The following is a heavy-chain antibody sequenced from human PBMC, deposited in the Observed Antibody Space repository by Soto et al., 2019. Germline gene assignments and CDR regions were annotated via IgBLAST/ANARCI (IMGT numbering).Heavy chain of an antibody. CDR3: ARNWGEEMATISVFDY. J-gene: IGHJ4*02. CDR1: GGSISSSSYY. V-gene: IGHV4-39*01. Sequence: PSETLSLTCTVSGGSISSSSYYWGWIRQPPGKGLEWIGSIYYSGSTYYNPSLKSRVTISVDTSKNQFSLKLSSVTAADTAVYYCARNWGEEMATISVFDYWGQGTLVTVSS. CDR2: IYYSGST. D-gene: IGHD5-12*01.